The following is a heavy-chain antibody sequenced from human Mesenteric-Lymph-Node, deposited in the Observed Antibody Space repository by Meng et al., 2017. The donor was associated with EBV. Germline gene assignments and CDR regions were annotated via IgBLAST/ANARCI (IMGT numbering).Heavy chain of an antibody. V-gene: IGHV6-1*01. CDR1: GDSVSSSSAA. Sequence: QVPLQQSGPGLVKLPXPLSLPCFISGDSVSSSSAAWTWIRQSPSRGLEWLGRTYYRSKWYNDYAVFVKSRITINPDTSKNQFSLQLNSVTPEDTAVYYCARGATSVFDLWGRGTLVTVSS. CDR3: ARGATSVFDL. J-gene: IGHJ2*01. CDR2: TYYRSKWYN.